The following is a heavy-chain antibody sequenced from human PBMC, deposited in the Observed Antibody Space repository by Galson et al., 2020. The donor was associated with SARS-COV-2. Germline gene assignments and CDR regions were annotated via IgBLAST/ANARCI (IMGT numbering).Heavy chain of an antibody. Sequence: GGSLRLSCAASGFTFSSYGMHWVRQAPGKGLEWVAVIWYDGSNKYYADSVKGRFTISRDNSKNTLYLQMNSLRAEDTAVYYCARDLGWDYGDYPQGFDYWGQGTLVTVSS. CDR1: GFTFSSYG. D-gene: IGHD4-17*01. J-gene: IGHJ4*02. V-gene: IGHV3-33*01. CDR2: IWYDGSNK. CDR3: ARDLGWDYGDYPQGFDY.